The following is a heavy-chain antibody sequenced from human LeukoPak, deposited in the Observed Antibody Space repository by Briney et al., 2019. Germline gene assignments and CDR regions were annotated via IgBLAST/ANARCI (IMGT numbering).Heavy chain of an antibody. V-gene: IGHV4-61*01. CDR3: AREGSQGGYCSGGSCYGGDY. D-gene: IGHD2-15*01. CDR2: IYYSGST. Sequence: PSETLSLTCTVSGGSVSSGSYYWSWIRQPPGKGLEWIGYIYYSGSTNYNPSLKSRVTISVDTSKNQFSLKLSPVTAADTAVYYCAREGSQGGYCSGGSCYGGDYWGQGTLVTVSS. CDR1: GGSVSSGSYY. J-gene: IGHJ4*02.